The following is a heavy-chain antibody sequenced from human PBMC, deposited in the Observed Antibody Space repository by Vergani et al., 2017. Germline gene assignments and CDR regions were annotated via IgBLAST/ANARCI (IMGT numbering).Heavy chain of an antibody. CDR1: GFTFSTYS. J-gene: IGHJ4*02. V-gene: IGHV3-48*01. CDR3: ARGDYVGERY. CDR2: ISSSSSTI. Sequence: EVQLVESGGGLVQPGGSLRLSCAASGFTFSTYSMNWVRQAPGKGLEWVSYISSSSSTIYYADSVKGRFTISRDNAKNSLYLQMNSLRAEDTAVYYCARGDYVGERYWGQGTLVTVSS. D-gene: IGHD2-21*01.